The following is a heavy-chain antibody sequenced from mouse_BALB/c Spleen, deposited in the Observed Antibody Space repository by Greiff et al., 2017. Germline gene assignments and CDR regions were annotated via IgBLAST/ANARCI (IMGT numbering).Heavy chain of an antibody. CDR2: IAPGSGST. D-gene: IGHD1-1*01. V-gene: IGHV1S41*01. CDR3: ARWDYYGSSYWYFDV. Sequence: DLVKPGASVKLSCKASGYTFTSYRINWIKQRPGQGLEWIGRIAPGSGSTYYNEMFKGKATLTVDTSSSTAYIQLSSLSSEDSAVYFCARWDYYGSSYWYFDVWGAGTTVTVSS. J-gene: IGHJ1*01. CDR1: GYTFTSYR.